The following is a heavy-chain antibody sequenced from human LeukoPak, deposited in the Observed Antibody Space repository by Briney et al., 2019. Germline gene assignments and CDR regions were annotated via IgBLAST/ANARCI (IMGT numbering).Heavy chain of an antibody. CDR2: IKQDGSEK. J-gene: IGHJ4*02. CDR3: ARERWQHLVFFDY. D-gene: IGHD6-13*01. Sequence: GGSLRLSCAASGFTFSSYWMSWVRQAPGKGLEWVANIKQDGSEKYYVDSVKGRFTISRDNAKNSLYLQMNSLRAEDTAVYYCARERWQHLVFFDYWGQGTLVTVSS. V-gene: IGHV3-7*01. CDR1: GFTFSSYW.